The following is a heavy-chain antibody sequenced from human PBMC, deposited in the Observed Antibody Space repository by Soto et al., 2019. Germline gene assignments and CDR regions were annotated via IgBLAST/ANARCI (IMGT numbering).Heavy chain of an antibody. CDR2: ISYDGSNK. D-gene: IGHD6-19*01. CDR1: GFTFSSYG. V-gene: IGHV3-30*18. CDR3: AKLRYSSGWTDY. J-gene: IGHJ4*02. Sequence: GGSLRLSCAASGFTFSSYGMHWVRQAPGKGLEWVAVISYDGSNKYYADSVKGRFTISRDNSKNTLYLQMNSLRAEDTAVYYCAKLRYSSGWTDYWGQGTLVTVSS.